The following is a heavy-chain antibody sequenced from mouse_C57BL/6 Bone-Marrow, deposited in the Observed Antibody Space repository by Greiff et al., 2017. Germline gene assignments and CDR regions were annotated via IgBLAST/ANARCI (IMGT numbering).Heavy chain of an antibody. J-gene: IGHJ4*01. CDR2: INYDGSST. CDR1: GFTFSDYY. D-gene: IGHD3-3*01. CDR3: ARDRADGAMDY. Sequence: EVMLVESEGGLVQPGSSMKLSCTASGFTFSDYYMAWVRQVPEKGLEWVANINYDGSSTYYLDSLKSRFIISRDNAKNILYLQMSSLKSEDTATYYCARDRADGAMDYWGQGTSVTVSS. V-gene: IGHV5-16*01.